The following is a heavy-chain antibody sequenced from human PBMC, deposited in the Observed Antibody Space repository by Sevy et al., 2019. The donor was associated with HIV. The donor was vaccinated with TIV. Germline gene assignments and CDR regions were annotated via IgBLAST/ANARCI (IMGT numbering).Heavy chain of an antibody. CDR2: ISGSGTRT. V-gene: IGHV3-23*01. CDR1: GFSFDSYG. J-gene: IGHJ6*03. Sequence: GGSLRLSCAVSGFSFDSYGMTWVRQAPGKGLEWVSGISGSGTRTYYADSVKGRFIISRDNSKNTLYLQMKSLRSEDTDIYYCGKGGGGHYDPDEIGYYFYYYNMDVWGKGTTVTVSS. CDR3: GKGGGGHYDPDEIGYYFYYYNMDV. D-gene: IGHD3-22*01.